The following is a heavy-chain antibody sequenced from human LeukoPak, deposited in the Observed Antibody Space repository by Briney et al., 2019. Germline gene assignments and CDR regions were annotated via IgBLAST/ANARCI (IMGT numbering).Heavy chain of an antibody. V-gene: IGHV1-69*05. CDR2: IIPIFGTA. J-gene: IGHJ6*03. CDR1: GGTFSSYA. D-gene: IGHD3-10*01. CDR3: ASRVCGGSAANYYYYMDV. Sequence: GASVKVSCKASGGTFSSYAISWVRQAPGQGLEWMGRIIPIFGTANYAQKFQGRVTITTDESTSTAYMELSSLRSEDTAVYYCASRVCGGSAANYYYYMDVWGKGTTVTVSS.